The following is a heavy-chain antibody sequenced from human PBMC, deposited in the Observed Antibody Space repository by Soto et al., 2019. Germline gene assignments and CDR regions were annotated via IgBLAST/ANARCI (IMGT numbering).Heavy chain of an antibody. CDR1: GGSISSYY. D-gene: IGHD4-4*01. CDR2: IYYSGST. V-gene: IGHV4-59*01. J-gene: IGHJ5*02. Sequence: SETLSLTCTVSGGSISSYYWSWIRQPPGKGLEWIGYIYYSGSTNYNPSLKSRVTISVDTSKNQFSLKLSSVTAADTAVYYCARARRDLTTVGYGFDPWGQGTLVTVSS. CDR3: ARARRDLTTVGYGFDP.